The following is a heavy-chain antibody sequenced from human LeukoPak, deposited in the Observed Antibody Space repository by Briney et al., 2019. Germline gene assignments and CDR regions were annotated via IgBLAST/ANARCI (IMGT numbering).Heavy chain of an antibody. CDR2: ISYDGSNK. Sequence: GGSLRLSCAASGFTFSSYAMHWVRQAPGKGLEWVAVISYDGSNKYYADSVKGRFTISRDNSKNTLYAQMNSLRAEDTAVYYCARDGDFWSGYYPLAFDYWGQGTLVTVSS. CDR3: ARDGDFWSGYYPLAFDY. V-gene: IGHV3-30-3*01. CDR1: GFTFSSYA. J-gene: IGHJ4*02. D-gene: IGHD3-3*01.